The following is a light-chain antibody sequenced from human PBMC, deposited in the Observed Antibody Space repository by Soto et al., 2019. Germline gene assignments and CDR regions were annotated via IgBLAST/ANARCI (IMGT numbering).Light chain of an antibody. J-gene: IGKJ4*01. CDR3: QQYGSSLFT. Sequence: GQSPQFLIYEVANRFSGVPDTFSGSGSGTDFTLTISRLEPEDFAVYYCQQYGSSLFTFGGGTKVEIK. V-gene: IGKV3-20*01. CDR2: EVA.